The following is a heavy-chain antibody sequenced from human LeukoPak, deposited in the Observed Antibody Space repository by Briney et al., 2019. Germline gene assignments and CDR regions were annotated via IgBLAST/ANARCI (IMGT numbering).Heavy chain of an antibody. CDR2: INPNSGGT. Sequence: VPSVKVSCKASGYTFTGYYMNWVRQAPGQGLEWIGRINPNSGGTNYAQKFQGRVTMTRDTSISTAYMELSRLRSDDTAVYYCARGPPRATATREYYFDYWGQGTLVTVSS. V-gene: IGHV1-2*06. CDR3: ARGPPRATATREYYFDY. CDR1: GYTFTGYY. J-gene: IGHJ4*02. D-gene: IGHD2-21*02.